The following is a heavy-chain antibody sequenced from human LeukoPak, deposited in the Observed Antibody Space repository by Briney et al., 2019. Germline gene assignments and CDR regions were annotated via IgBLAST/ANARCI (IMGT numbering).Heavy chain of an antibody. V-gene: IGHV4-59*01. D-gene: IGHD3-10*01. CDR1: GGSISRYY. CDR3: ARGVLLWFGEPPGYFDY. Sequence: SETLSLTCTVSGGSISRYYWSWIRQPPGKGLEWIGYIYYSGSTNYNPSLKSRVTISVDTSKNQFSLKLSSVTAADTAVYYCARGVLLWFGEPPGYFDYWGQGTLVTVSS. J-gene: IGHJ4*02. CDR2: IYYSGST.